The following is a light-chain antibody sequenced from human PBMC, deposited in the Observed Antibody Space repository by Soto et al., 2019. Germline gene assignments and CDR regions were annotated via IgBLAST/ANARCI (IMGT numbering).Light chain of an antibody. CDR2: DAS. J-gene: IGKJ5*01. V-gene: IGKV3D-15*01. Sequence: EIVLTQSPATLSLSPGERATRSCRASQSINRHLAWYRQKPGQAPRLLIYDASNRATGIPARFSGSGSGTEFTLTISSLQSEDFADYYCQQYNNWPPITFGQGTRLEIK. CDR1: QSINRH. CDR3: QQYNNWPPIT.